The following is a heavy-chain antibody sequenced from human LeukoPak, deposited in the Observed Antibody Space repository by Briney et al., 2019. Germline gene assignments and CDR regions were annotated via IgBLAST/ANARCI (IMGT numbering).Heavy chain of an antibody. CDR1: GGATSSYY. Sequence: SETLSLTCTVSGGATSSYYWSWIRQPAGKGLEWIGRIYSSGSTNYNTSLKSRVTMSVDTSKNQLSLKLSSVTAADTAVYYCARDNEAAARAYDYWGQGTLVTVSS. J-gene: IGHJ4*02. CDR3: ARDNEAAARAYDY. V-gene: IGHV4-4*07. CDR2: IYSSGST. D-gene: IGHD6-13*01.